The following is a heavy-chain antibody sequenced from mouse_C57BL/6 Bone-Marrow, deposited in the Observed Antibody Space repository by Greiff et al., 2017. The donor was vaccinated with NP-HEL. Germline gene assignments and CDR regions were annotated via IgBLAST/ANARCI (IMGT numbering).Heavy chain of an antibody. Sequence: EVQLQQSVAELVRPGASVKLSCTASGFNIKNTYMHWVKQRPEQGLEWIGRIDPANGNTKYAPKFQGKATITADTSSNTAYLQLSSLTSEDTAIYYCARFFITTVVATGYFDYWGQGTTLTVSS. V-gene: IGHV14-3*01. CDR3: ARFFITTVVATGYFDY. D-gene: IGHD1-1*01. CDR2: IDPANGNT. J-gene: IGHJ2*01. CDR1: GFNIKNTY.